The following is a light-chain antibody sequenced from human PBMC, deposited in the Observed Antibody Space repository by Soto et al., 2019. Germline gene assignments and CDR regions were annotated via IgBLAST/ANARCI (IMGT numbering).Light chain of an antibody. V-gene: IGKV1-5*01. Sequence: DIQMTQSPSTLSAFVGDRVTITCRAPQSISSGLAWYQQKPGKAPKLLIYDASSLESGVPSRFSGSGSGTEFTLTISSLQPDDFATYYCQQYNSYPVSLGQGTKVDIK. CDR3: QQYNSYPVS. J-gene: IGKJ1*01. CDR2: DAS. CDR1: QSISSG.